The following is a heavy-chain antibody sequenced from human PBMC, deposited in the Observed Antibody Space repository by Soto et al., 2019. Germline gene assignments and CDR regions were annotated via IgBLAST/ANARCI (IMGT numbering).Heavy chain of an antibody. CDR1: GYSFSSDW. V-gene: IGHV5-51*01. D-gene: IGHD3-10*01. J-gene: IGHJ6*02. CDR3: ARLHYYGSESGFYYYYGMDV. CDR2: IYPGDSDT. Sequence: GESLRISCKGSGYSFSSDWIGWVRQMPGKGLEWMGIIYPGDSDTRYSPSFQGQVTISADKSISTAYLQWSSLKASDTAMYYCARLHYYGSESGFYYYYGMDVWGQGTTVRVSS.